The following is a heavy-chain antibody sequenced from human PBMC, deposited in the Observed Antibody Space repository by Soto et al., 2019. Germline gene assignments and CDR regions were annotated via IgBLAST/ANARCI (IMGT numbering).Heavy chain of an antibody. Sequence: NPSETLSLTCTVSGGSISSGGFYWSWIRQHPGKGLEWIGYIYYSGSTYYNPSLKSRVTISVDTSKNQFSLKLSSVTAADTAVYYCARGPSRDSEGHNLFDPWGQGTLVTVSS. D-gene: IGHD3-3*01. CDR1: GGSISSGGFY. CDR3: ARGPSRDSEGHNLFDP. CDR2: IYYSGST. J-gene: IGHJ5*02. V-gene: IGHV4-31*03.